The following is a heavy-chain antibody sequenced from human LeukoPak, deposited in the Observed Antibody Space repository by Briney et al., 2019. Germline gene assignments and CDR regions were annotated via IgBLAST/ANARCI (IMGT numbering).Heavy chain of an antibody. CDR1: GFTFTSFG. V-gene: IGHV1-18*01. Sequence: GASVKVSCRASGFTFTSFGFSWVRQAPGQGLQWMGWINGYNGNTEYAQNLQDRVSMTRDISTSTVYMQLTSLRSDDTAVYYRARDIGSASFQAGYHYYYMDVWGEGITVTVSS. CDR3: ARDIGSASFQAGYHYYYMDV. CDR2: INGYNGNT. D-gene: IGHD6-19*01. J-gene: IGHJ6*03.